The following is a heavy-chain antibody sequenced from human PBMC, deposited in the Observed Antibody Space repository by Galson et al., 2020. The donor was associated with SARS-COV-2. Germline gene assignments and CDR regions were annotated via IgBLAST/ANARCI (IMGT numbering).Heavy chain of an antibody. V-gene: IGHV3-74*01. Sequence: GESLKISCAASGFTFSTYWMHWVRQAPGKGLVWVARINSEGGRTIYADSVKGRFTISRDNAKNTLYLQMNSVRAEDTAAYFCAREGEDTCYDYVMDAWGQGTTVTVSS. CDR3: AREGEDTCYDYVMDA. J-gene: IGHJ6*02. CDR1: GFTFSTYW. D-gene: IGHD3-16*01. CDR2: INSEGGRT.